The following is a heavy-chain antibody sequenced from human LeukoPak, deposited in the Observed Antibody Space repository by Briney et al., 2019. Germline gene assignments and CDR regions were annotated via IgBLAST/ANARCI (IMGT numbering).Heavy chain of an antibody. CDR1: GFTFSSYS. CDR3: ARDPREYGYAFDI. Sequence: GGTLRLSCAASGFTFSSYSMNWVRQAPGKGLEWVASISSSRSYIYYADSVSGRFTISRDNAKNSLYLQMNSLRAEDTAVYYCARDPREYGYAFDIRGQGTMVTVSS. V-gene: IGHV3-21*01. J-gene: IGHJ3*02. D-gene: IGHD3-10*01. CDR2: ISSSRSYI.